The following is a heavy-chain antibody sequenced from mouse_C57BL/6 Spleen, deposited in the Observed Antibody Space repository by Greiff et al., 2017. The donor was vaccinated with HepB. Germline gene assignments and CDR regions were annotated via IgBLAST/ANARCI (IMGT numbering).Heavy chain of an antibody. Sequence: QVQLQQPGTELVKPGASVKLSCKASGYTFTSYWMHWVKQRPGQGLEWIGNINPSNGGTNYNEKFKSKVTLTVDKSSSTAYMQLSSLTSEDSAVYYCARNYGSSRYYYAMDYWGQGTSVTVSS. V-gene: IGHV1-53*01. CDR3: ARNYGSSRYYYAMDY. D-gene: IGHD1-1*01. J-gene: IGHJ4*01. CDR2: INPSNGGT. CDR1: GYTFTSYW.